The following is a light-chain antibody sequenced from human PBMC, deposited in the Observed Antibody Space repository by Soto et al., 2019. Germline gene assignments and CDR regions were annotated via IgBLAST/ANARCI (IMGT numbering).Light chain of an antibody. CDR1: NSNIGARYD. CDR2: RDN. Sequence: QSVLTQPPSVSGAPGQRVTISCTGSNSNIGARYDVHWYQQLPGTAPKVLIERDNNRASGVPDRFSGSKSGTSGSLAITGLQAEDEADYYCQSYDASLSGSVFGGGTKLTVL. V-gene: IGLV1-40*01. CDR3: QSYDASLSGSV. J-gene: IGLJ3*02.